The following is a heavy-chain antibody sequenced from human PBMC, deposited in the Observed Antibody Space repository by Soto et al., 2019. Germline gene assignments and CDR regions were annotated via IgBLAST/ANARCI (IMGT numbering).Heavy chain of an antibody. D-gene: IGHD2-2*01. CDR3: ARVGCSSTSCYGREGAEYFQH. Sequence: GASVKVSCKASGYTFTSYAMHWVRQAPGQRLEWMGWINAGNGNTKYSQKFQGRVTITRDTSASTAYMELTAADTAVYYCARVGCSSTSCYGREGAEYFQHWGQGTLVTVSS. CDR1: GYTFTSYA. J-gene: IGHJ1*01. V-gene: IGHV1-3*01. CDR2: INAGNGNT.